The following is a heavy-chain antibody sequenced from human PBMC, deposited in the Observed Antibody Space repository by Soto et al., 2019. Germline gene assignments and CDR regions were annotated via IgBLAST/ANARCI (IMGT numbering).Heavy chain of an antibody. CDR2: IIPIFGTA. V-gene: IGHV1-69*06. Sequence: GASVKVSCKASGGTLSSYAISWVRQAPGQGLEWMGGIIPIFGTADYAQKFQGRVTITADKSTSTAYMELSSLRSEDTAVYYCARDLGAAGYGMDVWGQGTTVTVSS. CDR1: GGTLSSYA. D-gene: IGHD6-13*01. CDR3: ARDLGAAGYGMDV. J-gene: IGHJ6*02.